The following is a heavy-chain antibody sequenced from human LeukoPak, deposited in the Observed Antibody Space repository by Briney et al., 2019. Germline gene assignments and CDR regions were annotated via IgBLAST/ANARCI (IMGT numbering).Heavy chain of an antibody. Sequence: PSETLSLTCAVYGGSFSDYYWSWIRQPPGKGLEWIGEINHSGSTNYNPSLKSRVTISVDTSKNQFSLKLSSVTAADTAVYYCARGRRRIRPYYYGMDVWGQGTTVTVSS. CDR1: GGSFSDYY. CDR3: ARGRRRIRPYYYGMDV. CDR2: INHSGST. V-gene: IGHV4-34*01. D-gene: IGHD5-18*01. J-gene: IGHJ6*02.